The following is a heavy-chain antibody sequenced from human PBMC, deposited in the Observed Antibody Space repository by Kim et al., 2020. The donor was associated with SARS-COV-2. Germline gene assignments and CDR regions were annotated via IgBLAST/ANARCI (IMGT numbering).Heavy chain of an antibody. V-gene: IGHV4-4*02. CDR3: AAFGGSSWAGRNYYYGMDV. D-gene: IGHD6-13*01. Sequence: SETLSLTCAVSGGSISSSNWWSWVRQPPGKVLEWIGEIYHSGSTNYNPSLKSRVTISVDKSKNQFSLKLSSVTAADTAVYYCAAFGGSSWAGRNYYYGMDVWGQGTTVTVSS. J-gene: IGHJ6*02. CDR2: IYHSGST. CDR1: GGSISSSNW.